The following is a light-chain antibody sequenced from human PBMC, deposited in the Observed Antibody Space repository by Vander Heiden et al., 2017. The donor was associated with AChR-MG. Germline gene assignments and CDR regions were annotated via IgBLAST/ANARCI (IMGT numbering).Light chain of an antibody. Sequence: VSPQPPATLSLSPGEEATPSCRASQNGTSSYLAWYQQKPGQAPRLLIYGASSRATGIPDRFSGSGSGTDFTLTISRLEPEDFAVFYCQQYVDSPYTFGEGTKLEIK. CDR1: QNGTSSY. CDR3: QQYVDSPYT. V-gene: IGKV3-20*01. J-gene: IGKJ2*01. CDR2: GAS.